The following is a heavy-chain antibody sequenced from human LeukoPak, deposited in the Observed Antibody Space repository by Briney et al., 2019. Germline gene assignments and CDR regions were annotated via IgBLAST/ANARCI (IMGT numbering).Heavy chain of an antibody. CDR1: GYTFTGYY. CDR3: AGGRYGLLSGYDY. V-gene: IGHV1-2*02. D-gene: IGHD3-22*01. J-gene: IGHJ4*02. CDR2: INPNSGDT. Sequence: EASVKVSCKASGYTFTGYYMHWVRQAPGQGLEWMGWINPNSGDTNYAQKFQGRVTMTRDTSISTAYMELSRLTSDDTAVYYCAGGRYGLLSGYDYWGQGAMVTVSS.